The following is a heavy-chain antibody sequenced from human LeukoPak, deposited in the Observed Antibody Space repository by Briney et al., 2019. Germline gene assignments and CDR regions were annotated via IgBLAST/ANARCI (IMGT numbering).Heavy chain of an antibody. Sequence: SETLSLTCTVSGGSISSGSYYWSWIRQPAGKGLEWIGRIYTSGSTNYNPSLKSRVTISVDTSKNQISLRLTSVTAADTAVYYCARSPTKRVPEDYWGQGTLVTVSS. CDR1: GGSISSGSYY. D-gene: IGHD2-2*01. CDR3: ARSPTKRVPEDY. CDR2: IYTSGST. V-gene: IGHV4-61*02. J-gene: IGHJ4*02.